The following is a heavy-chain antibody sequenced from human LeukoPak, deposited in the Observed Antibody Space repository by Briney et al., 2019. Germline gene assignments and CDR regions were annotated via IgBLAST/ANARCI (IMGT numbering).Heavy chain of an antibody. CDR1: GGSISSYY. V-gene: IGHV4-4*07. CDR3: ARDLPYPMDAFDI. Sequence: SETLSLTCTVSGGSISSYYWSWIRQPAGKGLEWIGRIYPSGNTNYNPSLKSRVTMSLGTSKNQSSLKLSSVTAADAAVFYWARDLPYPMDAFDIWGQGTMVTVSS. J-gene: IGHJ3*02. CDR2: IYPSGNT.